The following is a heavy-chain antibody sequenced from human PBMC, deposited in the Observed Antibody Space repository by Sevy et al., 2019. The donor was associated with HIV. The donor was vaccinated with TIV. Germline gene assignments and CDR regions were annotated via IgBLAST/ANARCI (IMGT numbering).Heavy chain of an antibody. CDR1: GFTFSSYA. Sequence: GGSLRLSCAASGFTFSSYAMHWVRQAPGKGLEWVAVISYDGSNKYYADSVKGRFTISRDNSKNTLYLQMNSLRAEDTAVYYCARVVFMVRGPKPWYWGQGTLVTVFS. CDR2: ISYDGSNK. V-gene: IGHV3-30*04. CDR3: ARVVFMVRGPKPWY. J-gene: IGHJ4*02. D-gene: IGHD3-10*01.